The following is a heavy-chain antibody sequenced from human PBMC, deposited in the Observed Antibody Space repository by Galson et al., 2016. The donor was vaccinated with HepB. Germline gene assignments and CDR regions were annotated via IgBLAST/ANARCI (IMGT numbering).Heavy chain of an antibody. CDR2: DSMDGRRK. CDR3: AKRHEYCPAVGCSVDY. D-gene: IGHD2/OR15-2a*01. V-gene: IGHV3-30*18. Sequence: SLRLSCAASGFTFSNYGMHWVRQAPGKGLEWVAADSMDGRRKFYADYVKGRFTISRDNSNNMLFLQMSSLRTDDTAIYYCAKRHEYCPAVGCSVDYWGQGTLVSVSS. CDR1: GFTFSNYG. J-gene: IGHJ4*02.